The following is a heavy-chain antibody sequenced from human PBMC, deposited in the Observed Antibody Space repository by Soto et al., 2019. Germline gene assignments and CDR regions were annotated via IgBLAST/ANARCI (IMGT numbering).Heavy chain of an antibody. CDR3: AKDLGAGGGSCFDS. CDR2: ISGSGTNT. J-gene: IGHJ5*01. D-gene: IGHD2-15*01. V-gene: IGHV3-23*01. CDR1: GFTFSSYA. Sequence: EVQLLEFGGGLVQPGGSLRLSCAPSGFTFSSYAMSWVRQAPGKGLEWVSAISGSGTNTFYSDSVKGRFTISRDNSRNTRWLQMHSLRVEDTATYYCAKDLGAGGGSCFDSWGQGTLVTVSS.